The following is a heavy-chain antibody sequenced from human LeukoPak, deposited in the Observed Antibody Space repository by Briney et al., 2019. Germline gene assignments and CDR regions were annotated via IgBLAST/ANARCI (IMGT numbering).Heavy chain of an antibody. CDR2: ISSSSSYI. V-gene: IGHV3-21*01. CDR1: GFTFSSYS. CDR3: ARDIVVAAMFWFDP. J-gene: IGHJ5*02. Sequence: PGGSLRLSCAASGFTFSSYSMNWVRQAPGKGLEWVSSISSSSSYIYYADSVKGRFTISRDNAKNSLYLQMNSLRAEDTAVYYCARDIVVAAMFWFDPWGQGTLVTVSS. D-gene: IGHD2-15*01.